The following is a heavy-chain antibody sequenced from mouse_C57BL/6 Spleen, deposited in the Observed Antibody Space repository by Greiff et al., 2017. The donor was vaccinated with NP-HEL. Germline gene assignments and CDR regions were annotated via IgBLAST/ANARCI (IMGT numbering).Heavy chain of an antibody. J-gene: IGHJ4*01. D-gene: IGHD1-1*01. CDR1: GYTFTSYW. CDR2: IHPNSGST. CDR3: ASPITTVVATRYYYAMDY. V-gene: IGHV1-64*01. Sequence: VQLQQPGAELVKPGASVKLSCKASGYTFTSYWMHWVKQRPGQGLEWIGMIHPNSGSTKYNEKFKSKATLTVDKSSSTAYMQLSSLTSEDSAVYYCASPITTVVATRYYYAMDYWGQGTSVTVSS.